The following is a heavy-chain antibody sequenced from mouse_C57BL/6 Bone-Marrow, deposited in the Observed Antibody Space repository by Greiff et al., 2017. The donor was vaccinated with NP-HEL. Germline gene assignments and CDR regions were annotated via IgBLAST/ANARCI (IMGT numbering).Heavy chain of an antibody. J-gene: IGHJ4*01. Sequence: QVQLQQPGAELVKPGASVKLSCKASGYTFTSYWMQWVKQRPGQGLEWIGEIDPSDSYTNYNQKFNGKATLTVDTSSSTAYMQLSSLTSEDSAVYYCAREGPYYAMDYWGQGTSVTVSS. CDR1: GYTFTSYW. D-gene: IGHD3-3*01. V-gene: IGHV1-50*01. CDR2: IDPSDSYT. CDR3: AREGPYYAMDY.